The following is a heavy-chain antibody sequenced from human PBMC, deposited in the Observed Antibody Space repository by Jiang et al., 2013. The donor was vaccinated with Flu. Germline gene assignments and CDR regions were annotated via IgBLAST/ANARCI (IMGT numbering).Heavy chain of an antibody. D-gene: IGHD6-13*01. J-gene: IGHJ4*02. CDR2: YYSGST. Sequence: YYSGSTYYNPSLKSRVTISVDTSKNQFSLKLSSVTAADTAVYYCARRAAADPYYFDYWGQGTLVTVSS. CDR3: ARRAAADPYYFDY. V-gene: IGHV4-39*01.